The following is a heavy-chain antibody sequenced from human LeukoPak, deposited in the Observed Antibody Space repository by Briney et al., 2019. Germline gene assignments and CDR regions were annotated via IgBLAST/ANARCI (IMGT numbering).Heavy chain of an antibody. V-gene: IGHV3-7*01. CDR3: AKGGVVGTRYYFDS. J-gene: IGHJ4*02. Sequence: GGSLRLSCAASGFSFSYYWMSWVRQAPGKGLEWVANTKEDGSGSSYVDSVKGRFTISRDNAKNSLYLQMNSLRAEDTAVYYCAKGGVVGTRYYFDSWGQGTLVSVSS. CDR2: TKEDGSGS. CDR1: GFSFSYYW. D-gene: IGHD2-15*01.